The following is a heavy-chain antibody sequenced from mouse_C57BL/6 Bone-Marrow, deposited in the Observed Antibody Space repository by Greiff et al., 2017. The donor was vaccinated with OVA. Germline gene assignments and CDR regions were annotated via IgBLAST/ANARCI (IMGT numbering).Heavy chain of an antibody. CDR1: GYTFTEYP. CDR3: ARHEESYDGYSYYFDY. CDR2: FYPGSGSI. Sequence: VQLQQSGAELVKPGASVKLSCKASGYTFTEYPIHWVKQRSGQGLEWIGWFYPGSGSIKYNEKFKDKATLTADKSSSTVYMELSRLTSEDSAVYFCARHEESYDGYSYYFDYWGQGTTLTVSS. D-gene: IGHD2-3*01. J-gene: IGHJ2*01. V-gene: IGHV1-62-2*01.